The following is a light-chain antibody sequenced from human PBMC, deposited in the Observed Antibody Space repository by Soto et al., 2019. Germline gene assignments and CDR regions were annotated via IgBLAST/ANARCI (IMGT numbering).Light chain of an antibody. J-gene: IGKJ1*01. CDR2: DAS. V-gene: IGKV3-11*01. CDR1: QHIGSY. CDR3: QNRNSWPPWT. Sequence: EIVLTQSPVTLSLSPGESATLSCRASQHIGSYLAWYQHKPGQAPRLLIYDASNRATGIPARFSGSGSGTDFTLTISGLEPEDFAVYYCQNRNSWPPWTFGQGTKVEIK.